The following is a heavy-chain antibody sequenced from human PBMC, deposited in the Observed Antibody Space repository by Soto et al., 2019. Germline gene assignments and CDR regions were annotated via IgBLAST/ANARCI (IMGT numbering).Heavy chain of an antibody. CDR1: GFTFSGFY. D-gene: IGHD2-21*02. CDR2: ISSDRSSA. J-gene: IGHJ4*02. CDR3: ARVFHCNSGDCHSNFDY. Sequence: SLRLSCAASGFTFSGFYMHWVRQVPGKGLVWVSRISSDRSSADYADSVKGRFTISRDNAKNTLYLQMNSLTVEDTAVYYCARVFHCNSGDCHSNFDYWGQGTLVTVSS. V-gene: IGHV3-74*01.